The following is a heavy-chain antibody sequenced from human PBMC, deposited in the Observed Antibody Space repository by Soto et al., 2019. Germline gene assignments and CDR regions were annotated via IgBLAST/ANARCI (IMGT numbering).Heavy chain of an antibody. CDR1: GGSISSCGYY. V-gene: IGHV4-31*03. CDR2: IYYSGST. J-gene: IGHJ6*02. CDR3: ARDGEGGMYV. Sequence: SETLSLTCTVSGGSISSCGYYWSWIRQHPGKGLEWIGYIYYSGSTYYNPSLKSRVTISVDTSKNQFSLKLSSVTAADTAVYYCARDGEGGMYVWGQGTTVTVSS.